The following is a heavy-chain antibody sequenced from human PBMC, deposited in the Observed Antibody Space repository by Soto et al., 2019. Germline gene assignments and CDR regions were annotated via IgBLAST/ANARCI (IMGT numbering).Heavy chain of an antibody. CDR3: AKGDNLGPKTGYAFDP. CDR2: TYFRSKWYN. Sequence: SQTLSLTCAISGDSVSSNTASWNWIRQAPSRGLEWLGRTYFRSKWYNDYAVSVKSRIIINPDTSNNQFSLQLNSVTPEDTAVFFCAKGDNLGPKTGYAFDPWGQGIMVTVSS. J-gene: IGHJ5*02. V-gene: IGHV6-1*01. D-gene: IGHD5-12*01. CDR1: GDSVSSNTAS.